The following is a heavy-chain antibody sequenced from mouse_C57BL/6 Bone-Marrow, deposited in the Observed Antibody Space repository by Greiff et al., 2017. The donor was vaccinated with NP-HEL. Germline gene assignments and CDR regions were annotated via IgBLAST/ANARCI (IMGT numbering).Heavy chain of an antibody. CDR2: IYPGSGST. V-gene: IGHV1-55*01. J-gene: IGHJ2*01. CDR1: GYTFTSYW. Sequence: QVQLQQPGAELVKPGASVKMSCKASGYTFTSYWIAWVKQRPGQGLEWIGDIYPGSGSTNYNEKFKSKATLTVDTSSSTAYMQLDSLTSEDSAVYYCAHTWYYFDYWVQGTTLTVSS. CDR3: AHTWYYFDY.